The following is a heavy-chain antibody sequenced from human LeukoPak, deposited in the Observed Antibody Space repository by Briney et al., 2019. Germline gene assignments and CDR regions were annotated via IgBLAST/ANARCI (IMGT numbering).Heavy chain of an antibody. J-gene: IGHJ4*02. V-gene: IGHV3-21*01. Sequence: GGSLRLSCVASGFTFSAFGMNWVRQAPGKGLEWVSSISSSSSYIYYADSVKGRFTISRDNAKNSLYLQMNSLRAEDTAVYYCASSPYDSSGYYYYWGQGTLVTVSS. CDR1: GFTFSAFG. CDR3: ASSPYDSSGYYYY. D-gene: IGHD3-22*01. CDR2: ISSSSSYI.